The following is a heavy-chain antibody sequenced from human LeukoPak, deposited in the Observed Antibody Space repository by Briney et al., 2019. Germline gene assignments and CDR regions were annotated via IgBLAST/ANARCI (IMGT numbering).Heavy chain of an antibody. V-gene: IGHV1-18*01. Sequence: ASVKVSCKASGYTFTSYGISWVRQAPGQGLEWMGWISAYNGNTNYAQKLQGRVTMTTDTSTSTAYMELRSLRSDDTAVYYCARDREYCDFWSGYLNRGFDPWGQGTLVTVSS. J-gene: IGHJ5*02. CDR2: ISAYNGNT. CDR3: ARDREYCDFWSGYLNRGFDP. CDR1: GYTFTSYG. D-gene: IGHD3-3*01.